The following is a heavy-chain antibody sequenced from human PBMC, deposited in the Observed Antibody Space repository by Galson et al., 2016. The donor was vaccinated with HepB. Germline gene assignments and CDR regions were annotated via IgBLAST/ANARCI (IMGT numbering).Heavy chain of an antibody. CDR3: AKEDIAVAGDNWFDP. CDR2: ISGSGGSA. J-gene: IGHJ5*02. D-gene: IGHD6-19*01. V-gene: IGHV3-23*01. CDR1: GFTFRTYA. Sequence: SLRLSCAASGFTFRTYAISWVRQAPGKGLEWVSAISGSGGSAYYADSVKGRFTISRDNSKNTLYLQMNSLRVEDTAVYYCAKEDIAVAGDNWFDPWGQGTLVTVSS.